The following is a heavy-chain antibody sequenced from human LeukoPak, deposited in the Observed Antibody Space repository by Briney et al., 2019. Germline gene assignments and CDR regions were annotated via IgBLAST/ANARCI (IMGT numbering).Heavy chain of an antibody. Sequence: SETLSLTCAVYGGSFSGYYWSWIRQPPGKGLEWIGEINYSGSTNYNPSLKSRVTISVDTSKNQFSLKLSSVTAADTAVYYCARGVGQWLVRQGRTYNWFDPWGQGTLVTVSS. CDR1: GGSFSGYY. CDR2: INYSGST. D-gene: IGHD6-19*01. V-gene: IGHV4-34*01. J-gene: IGHJ5*02. CDR3: ARGVGQWLVRQGRTYNWFDP.